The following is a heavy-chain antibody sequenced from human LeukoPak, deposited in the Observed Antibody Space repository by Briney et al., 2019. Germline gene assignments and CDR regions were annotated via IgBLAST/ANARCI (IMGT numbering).Heavy chain of an antibody. J-gene: IGHJ5*02. Sequence: SPSQTLSLTCTVSGCSISSGDYYWSWIRQPPGKGLEWIGYIYYSGSTYYNPSLKSRGTISVDTSKNQFSLKLSSVTAADTAVYYCARDLYGDYTDPWGQGTLVTVSS. D-gene: IGHD4-17*01. CDR1: GCSISSGDYY. CDR2: IYYSGST. V-gene: IGHV4-30-4*01. CDR3: ARDLYGDYTDP.